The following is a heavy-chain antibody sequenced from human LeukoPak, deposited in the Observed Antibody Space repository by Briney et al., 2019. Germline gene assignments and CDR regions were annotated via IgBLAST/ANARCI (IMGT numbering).Heavy chain of an antibody. CDR3: ARDQWGLFDY. J-gene: IGHJ4*02. CDR2: IKEDGIDK. Sequence: GGSLRLSCVVSGFTFSTYWMTWVRQAPGKGLEWVASIKEDGIDKYYVDSVKGRFTISRDSAKNTLFLQMNTLRGEDTAVYYCARDQWGLFDYWGQGTLVTVSS. CDR1: GFTFSTYW. V-gene: IGHV3-7*04. D-gene: IGHD2-21*02.